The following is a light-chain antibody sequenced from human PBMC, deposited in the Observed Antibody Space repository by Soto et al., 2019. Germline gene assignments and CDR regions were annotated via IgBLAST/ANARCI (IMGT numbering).Light chain of an antibody. CDR1: QTLFFSSSNNNY. CDR3: QQYYATPLT. CDR2: WAS. J-gene: IGKJ4*01. Sequence: DIVMTQSPDSLSVSLGEKATINCKSSQTLFFSSSNNNYLAWYQQKAGKSPKLLIYWASTRESGVPDRFSGSGSGTGFTLTITSLQAEDVAVYFCQQYYATPLTFGGGTKVQI. V-gene: IGKV4-1*01.